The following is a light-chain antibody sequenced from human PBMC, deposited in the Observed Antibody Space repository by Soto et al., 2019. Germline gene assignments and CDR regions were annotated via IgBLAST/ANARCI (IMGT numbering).Light chain of an antibody. J-gene: IGKJ1*01. CDR3: MQGTHWPRT. CDR1: QSLVFSDGNTY. CDR2: QVS. Sequence: DVVMTQSPLSLPVTLGQPASISCRSSQSLVFSDGNTYLSWFQQRPGQSPRRLIYQVSNRDSGVPDRFSGSGSGTDFTLKISRVEAEDVGVYYCMQGTHWPRTFGQGTKVEI. V-gene: IGKV2-30*01.